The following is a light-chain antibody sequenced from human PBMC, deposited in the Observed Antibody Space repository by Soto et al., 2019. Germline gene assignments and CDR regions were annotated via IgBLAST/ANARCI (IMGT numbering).Light chain of an antibody. Sequence: QSVLTQPPSVSGAPGQRVTISCTGTSSNIGAGYEVHWYHQLPGTAPKFLVSGNDNRPSGVPDRLSASKSGTSGSLAITGLQAEDEGHYYCSSHTLSSALQVFGTGTKLTVL. CDR2: GND. V-gene: IGLV1-40*01. CDR3: SSHTLSSALQV. J-gene: IGLJ1*01. CDR1: SSNIGAGYE.